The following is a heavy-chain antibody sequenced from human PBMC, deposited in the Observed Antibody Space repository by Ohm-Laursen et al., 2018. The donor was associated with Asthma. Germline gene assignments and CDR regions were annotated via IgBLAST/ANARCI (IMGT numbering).Heavy chain of an antibody. CDR2: ISAYNGNT. CDR1: GYSFSSYA. D-gene: IGHD3-22*01. J-gene: IGHJ4*02. CDR3: ARSDYYDSRHFDY. V-gene: IGHV1-18*01. Sequence: ASVKVSCKASGYSFSSYALIWVRQAPGQGLEWMGWISAYNGNTNYAQKLQGRVTMTTDTSTSTAYMELRSLRSDDTAVYYCARSDYYDSRHFDYWGQGTLVTVSS.